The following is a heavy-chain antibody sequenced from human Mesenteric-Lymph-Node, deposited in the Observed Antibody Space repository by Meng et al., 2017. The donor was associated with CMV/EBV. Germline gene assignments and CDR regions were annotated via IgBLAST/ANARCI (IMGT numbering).Heavy chain of an antibody. V-gene: IGHV1-18*04. D-gene: IGHD2-2*02. CDR3: ATGRYCTGNSCYRPPDF. Sequence: ASVKVSCKASGYTLGSHYMDWVRQAPGQGLEWMGWISASSDNTNYAQKVQDRVTMTMDTSTSTSYMELRSLRSDDTAVYYCATGRYCTGNSCYRPPDFWGQGTLVTVSS. CDR1: GYTLGSHY. CDR2: ISASSDNT. J-gene: IGHJ4*02.